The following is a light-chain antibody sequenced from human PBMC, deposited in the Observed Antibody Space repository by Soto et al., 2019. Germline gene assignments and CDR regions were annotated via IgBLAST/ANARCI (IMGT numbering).Light chain of an antibody. CDR2: EGS. CDR3: CSYAGSSTYVV. J-gene: IGLJ2*01. V-gene: IGLV2-23*01. Sequence: QSALTQPASVSGSPGQSITISCTGTSSDVGSYNLVSWYQQHPGKAPKLMIYEGSKRPSGVSNRFSGSNSGNTASLTISGLQAEDEADYSCCSYAGSSTYVVFGGGTKLTVL. CDR1: SSDVGSYNL.